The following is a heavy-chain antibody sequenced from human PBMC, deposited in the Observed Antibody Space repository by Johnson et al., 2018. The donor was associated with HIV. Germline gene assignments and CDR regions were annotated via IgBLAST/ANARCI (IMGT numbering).Heavy chain of an antibody. J-gene: IGHJ3*02. CDR1: GFPFSSYA. D-gene: IGHD4-23*01. CDR2: ISDAGSNT. CDR3: AKDRGYGGNLDAFDI. V-gene: IGHV3-30-3*01. Sequence: QVQLVESGGGVVQHGRSLRLSCAASGFPFSSYAMQWVRQAPGMGLERVAVISDAGSNTYYADSVKGRLTIARDNSKNTLYLQMNSLRAEDTAVYYCAKDRGYGGNLDAFDIWGQGTMVTVSS.